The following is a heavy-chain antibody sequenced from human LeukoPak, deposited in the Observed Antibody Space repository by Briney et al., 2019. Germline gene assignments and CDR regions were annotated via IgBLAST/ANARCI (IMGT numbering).Heavy chain of an antibody. CDR1: GYTFTSYA. Sequence: WASVKVSCKASGYTFTSYAMHWVRQAPGQRLEWMGWINAGNGNTKYSQKFQGRVTITRDTSASTAYMELSSLRSEDTAVYYCARDSSGQNWFDPWGQGTLVTVSS. CDR2: INAGNGNT. J-gene: IGHJ5*02. CDR3: ARDSSGQNWFDP. V-gene: IGHV1-3*01. D-gene: IGHD6-19*01.